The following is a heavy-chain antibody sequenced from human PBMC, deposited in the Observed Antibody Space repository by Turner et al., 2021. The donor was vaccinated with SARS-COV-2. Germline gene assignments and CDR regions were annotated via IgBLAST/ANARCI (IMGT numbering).Heavy chain of an antibody. CDR1: GFTVSSHY. CDR2: IYSGGTP. J-gene: IGHJ6*02. V-gene: IGHV3-53*01. Sequence: EVQLVESGGGLVRPGGSLRPSCAASGFTVSSHYMRWVRQAPGKGLEWVSLIYSGGTPYYADSVKGRFTVSRDNSKNTLYLQMNSLRAEDTAVYYCARDDPLGGMDVWGQGTTVTVSS. CDR3: ARDDPLGGMDV.